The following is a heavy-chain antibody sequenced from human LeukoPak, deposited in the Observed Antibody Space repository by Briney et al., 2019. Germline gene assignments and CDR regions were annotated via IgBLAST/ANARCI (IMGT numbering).Heavy chain of an antibody. CDR1: GFTFSDHY. Sequence: PGGSLRLSCAASGFTFSDHYMDWVRQAPGKGLVWVSRINTDGSSTSYADSVKGRFTISRDNAKNTLYLQMNSLRAEDTAVYYCARDPGDSSLDYWGQGTLVTVSS. J-gene: IGHJ4*02. D-gene: IGHD6-19*01. CDR2: INTDGSST. V-gene: IGHV3-74*01. CDR3: ARDPGDSSLDY.